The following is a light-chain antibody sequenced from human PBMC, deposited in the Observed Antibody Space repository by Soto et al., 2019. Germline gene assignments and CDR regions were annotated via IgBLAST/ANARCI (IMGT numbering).Light chain of an antibody. V-gene: IGKV3-20*01. CDR2: GAS. Sequence: EIVLTQSPGTLSLSPGERATLSCRASQSVSSNYIAWYQQNPGQAPRLLIYGASTRATGIPDRFSGRGSGTDFTLTISRLEPEDFAVYFCQQYGRSPPLAFGQGTKVDIK. CDR1: QSVSSNY. J-gene: IGKJ2*01. CDR3: QQYGRSPPLA.